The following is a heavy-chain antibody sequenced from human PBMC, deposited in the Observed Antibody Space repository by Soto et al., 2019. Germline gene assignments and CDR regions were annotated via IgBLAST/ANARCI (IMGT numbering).Heavy chain of an antibody. CDR3: AKDRYRSTTVTVGSYWYFDL. CDR2: ISGSGGST. V-gene: IGHV3-23*01. J-gene: IGHJ2*01. D-gene: IGHD4-17*01. Sequence: EVQLLESGGGLVQPGGSLRLSCAASGFTFSSYAMSWVRQAPGKGLEWVSAISGSGGSTYYADSVKGRFTISRENPKNELYLQMNSLRAEDTAVYYCAKDRYRSTTVTVGSYWYFDLWGRGTLVTVSS. CDR1: GFTFSSYA.